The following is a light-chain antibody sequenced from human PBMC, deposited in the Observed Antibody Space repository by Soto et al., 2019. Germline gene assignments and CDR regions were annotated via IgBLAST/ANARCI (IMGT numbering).Light chain of an antibody. CDR2: GAS. V-gene: IGKV3-20*01. J-gene: IGKJ1*01. Sequence: IVLTQSPGTLSLSPGERATLSCRASQSVRSDCLAWYQQKPGQAPRLHIYGASTRATGIPDRFTGSGSGTDFTLTISRLEPEDFALYYCHQYGSSPRTFVQGTKVEIK. CDR3: HQYGSSPRT. CDR1: QSVRSDC.